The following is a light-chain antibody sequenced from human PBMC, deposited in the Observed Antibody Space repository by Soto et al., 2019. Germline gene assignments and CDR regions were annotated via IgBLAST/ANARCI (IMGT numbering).Light chain of an antibody. V-gene: IGKV1-39*01. CDR3: QQSYSTPRT. J-gene: IGKJ1*01. Sequence: DIQVTQSPSSLSASVGDRVTITCRASQSISSYLNWYQQKPGKVPKLLMYGASRLQSGVPSRFSGSGSGTDFTLTISSLQPEDFATYYCQQSYSTPRTFGQGTKVDIK. CDR1: QSISSY. CDR2: GAS.